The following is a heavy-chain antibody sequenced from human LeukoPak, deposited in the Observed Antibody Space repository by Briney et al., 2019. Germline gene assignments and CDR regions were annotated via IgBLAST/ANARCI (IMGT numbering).Heavy chain of an antibody. CDR2: ISGSGGST. D-gene: IGHD1-26*01. J-gene: IGHJ4*02. V-gene: IGHV3-23*01. Sequence: GGSLRLSCAASGFTFSSYAMSRVRQAPGKGLEWVSAISGSGGSTYFADSVKGRFTISRDNSRNTLYLQMNSLRAEDTAVYYCAKVASLVGASFDYWGQGTLVTVSS. CDR3: AKVASLVGASFDY. CDR1: GFTFSSYA.